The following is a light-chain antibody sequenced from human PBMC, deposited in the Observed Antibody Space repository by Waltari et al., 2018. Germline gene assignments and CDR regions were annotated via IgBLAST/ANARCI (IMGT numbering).Light chain of an antibody. J-gene: IGKJ1*01. CDR2: GAS. CDR3: EQYGRSLRP. V-gene: IGKV3-20*01. Sequence: CRASQRVSSSDLAWDQQKPCQAPSLLIYGASGRAPGIPDSVSGSGSGADFTLTISRLEPEYFAVYYCEQYGRSLRPLGQGTKVEIK. CDR1: QRVSSSD.